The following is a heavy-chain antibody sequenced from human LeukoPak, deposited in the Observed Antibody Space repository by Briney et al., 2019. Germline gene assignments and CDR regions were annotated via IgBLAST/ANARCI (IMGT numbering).Heavy chain of an antibody. V-gene: IGHV3-23*01. D-gene: IGHD6-19*01. CDR1: GFTFSTSA. Sequence: PGGSLRLSCAAFGFTFSTSAMTWVRQAPGKGLEWVSHISGSGDDTQYADSVKGRFTISRDNSKDTLYLQMNILRGDDTAVYYCVRRQQTSGWGPLNWFDPWGQGTLVAVSS. CDR2: ISGSGDDT. J-gene: IGHJ5*02. CDR3: VRRQQTSGWGPLNWFDP.